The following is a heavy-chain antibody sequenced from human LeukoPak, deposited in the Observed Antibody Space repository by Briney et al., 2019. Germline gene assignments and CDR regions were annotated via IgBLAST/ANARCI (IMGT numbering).Heavy chain of an antibody. J-gene: IGHJ3*02. CDR2: IYYSGST. CDR1: GGSISSSSYY. CDR3: ARDSLIAVDAFDI. D-gene: IGHD6-19*01. Sequence: PSETLSLTCTVSGGSISSSSYYWGWIRQPPGKGLEWIGSIYYSGSTYYNPSLKSRVTISVDTSKNQFSLKLSSVTAADTAVYYCARDSLIAVDAFDIWGQGTMVTVSS. V-gene: IGHV4-39*07.